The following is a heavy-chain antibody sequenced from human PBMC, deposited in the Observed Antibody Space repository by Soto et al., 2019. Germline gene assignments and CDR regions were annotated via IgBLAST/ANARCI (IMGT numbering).Heavy chain of an antibody. J-gene: IGHJ6*02. Sequence: GWSLRLSCAASVFNFNRYTINWCRQAPGKRLEWLSSISSSGYIFSTDSVRGRFTISRDNAKNSVYLQINSLRAEDTAVYFCARDCSGGSCYPGMDVWGQGTTVTVSS. V-gene: IGHV3-21*01. D-gene: IGHD2-15*01. CDR3: ARDCSGGSCYPGMDV. CDR1: VFNFNRYT. CDR2: ISSSGYI.